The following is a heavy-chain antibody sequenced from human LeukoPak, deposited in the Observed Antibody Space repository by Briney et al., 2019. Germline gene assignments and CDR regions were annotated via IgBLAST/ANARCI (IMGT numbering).Heavy chain of an antibody. J-gene: IGHJ4*02. CDR2: ISGSGSDT. D-gene: IGHD3-10*01. CDR3: AKTRSSSGSYHHPDFHL. Sequence: GGSLRLSCAASGFTFRSYAMSWVRQAPGKALEWVSGISGSGSDTFNADSVKGRFTISRDNSKNTLYLQMNSLRAEDTAVYYCAKTRSSSGSYHHPDFHLWGQGTLVTVSS. CDR1: GFTFRSYA. V-gene: IGHV3-23*01.